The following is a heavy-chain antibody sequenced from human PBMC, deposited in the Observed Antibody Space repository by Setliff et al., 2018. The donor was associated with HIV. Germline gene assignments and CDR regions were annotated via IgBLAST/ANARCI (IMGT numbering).Heavy chain of an antibody. V-gene: IGHV1-8*02. D-gene: IGHD3-22*01. CDR3: ATGASDYDSSGYYPALWW. CDR1: GYTFTSYD. CDR2: MNPDSGNT. J-gene: IGHJ4*02. Sequence: ASVKVSCKASGYTFTSYDINWVRQATGQGLEWMGWMNPDSGNTGYAQKFQGRVTMTRNTSISTAYMELSCLKSEDTAVFYCATGASDYDSSGYYPALWWWGQGTLVTVSS.